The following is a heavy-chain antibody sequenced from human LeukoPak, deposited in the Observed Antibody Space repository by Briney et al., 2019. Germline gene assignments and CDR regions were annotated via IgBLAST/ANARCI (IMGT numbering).Heavy chain of an antibody. J-gene: IGHJ5*02. Sequence: KASETLSLTCAVYGGSFSGYYWSWIRQPPGKGLEWIGEINHSGSTNYNPSLKSRVTISVDTSKNQFSLKLSSVTAADTAVYYCARHPNYYGSGSYYSWFDPWGQGTLVTVSS. CDR2: INHSGST. CDR1: GGSFSGYY. CDR3: ARHPNYYGSGSYYSWFDP. D-gene: IGHD3-10*01. V-gene: IGHV4-34*01.